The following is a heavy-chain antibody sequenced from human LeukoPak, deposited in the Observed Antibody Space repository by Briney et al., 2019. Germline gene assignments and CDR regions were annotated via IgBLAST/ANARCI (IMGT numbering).Heavy chain of an antibody. V-gene: IGHV4-34*01. Sequence: SETLSLTCAVYGGSFSGYYWSWIRQPPGKGLEWIGEINHSGSTNYNPSLKSRVTISVDTSKNQFSLKLSSVTAADTAVYYCARVFGSSSWYFDYWGQETLVTVSS. CDR1: GGSFSGYY. J-gene: IGHJ4*02. CDR2: INHSGST. CDR3: ARVFGSSSWYFDY. D-gene: IGHD6-13*01.